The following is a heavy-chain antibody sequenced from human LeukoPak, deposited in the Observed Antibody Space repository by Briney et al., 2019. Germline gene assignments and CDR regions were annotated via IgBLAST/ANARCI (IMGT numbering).Heavy chain of an antibody. Sequence: PSETLSLTCAVYGGSFSGYYWSWIRQPPGKGLEWIGEINHSGSTNYNPSLKSRVTISVDTSKNQFSLKLSSATAADTAVYYCARVGRGHFDWLFAPYYYYYMDVWGKGTTVTVSS. CDR3: ARVGRGHFDWLFAPYYYYYMDV. CDR1: GGSFSGYY. J-gene: IGHJ6*03. V-gene: IGHV4-34*01. CDR2: INHSGST. D-gene: IGHD3-9*01.